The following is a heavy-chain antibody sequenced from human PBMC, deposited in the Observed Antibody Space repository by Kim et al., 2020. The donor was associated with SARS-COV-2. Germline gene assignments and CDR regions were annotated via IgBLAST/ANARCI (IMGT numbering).Heavy chain of an antibody. CDR2: ISYDGSNK. V-gene: IGHV3-30*18. J-gene: IGHJ4*02. D-gene: IGHD3-10*01. CDR1: GFTFSSYG. Sequence: GGSLRLSCAASGFTFSSYGMHWVRQAPGKGLEWVAVISYDGSNKYYADSVKGRFTISRDNSKNTLYLQMNSLRAEDTAVYYCAKDSGMSFDYWGQGTLVTVSS. CDR3: AKDSGMSFDY.